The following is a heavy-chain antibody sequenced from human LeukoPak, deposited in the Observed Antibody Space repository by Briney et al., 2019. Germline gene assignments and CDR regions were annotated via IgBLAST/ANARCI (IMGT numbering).Heavy chain of an antibody. J-gene: IGHJ4*02. Sequence: WIRQYPGQGLEWMGIIYPGDSDTRYSPSFQGQVTISADKSISTAYLQWSSLKASDTAMYYCARQLAVAGDDYWGQGTLVTVSS. CDR3: ARQLAVAGDDY. CDR2: IYPGDSDT. V-gene: IGHV5-51*01. D-gene: IGHD6-19*01.